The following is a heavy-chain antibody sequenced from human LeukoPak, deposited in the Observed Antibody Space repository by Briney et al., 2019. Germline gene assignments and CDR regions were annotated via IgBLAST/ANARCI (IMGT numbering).Heavy chain of an antibody. CDR2: ITAGTTHI. V-gene: IGHV3-21*01. CDR3: ARDGGGCSRDF. CDR1: GFSFSPCA. J-gene: IGHJ4*02. Sequence: GGALRLTRAASGFSFSPCAMTWVRQAPGKGLEWVSTITAGTTHIYYADSVKGRFTTSRDDAKTSLYLQLSSLRTEDTVDYYTARDGGGCSRDFWGRGTVVTVSS. D-gene: IGHD2-15*01.